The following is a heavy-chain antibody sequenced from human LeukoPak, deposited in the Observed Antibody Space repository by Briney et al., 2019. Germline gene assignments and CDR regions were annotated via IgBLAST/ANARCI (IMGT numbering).Heavy chain of an antibody. V-gene: IGHV3-48*04. CDR3: ARGVRGVITWFDP. J-gene: IGHJ5*02. CDR2: ISSSSSTI. D-gene: IGHD3-10*01. Sequence: GGSLRLSCAASGFSFSSYSMNWVRQAPGKGLEWVSYISSSSSTIYYADSVKGRFTISRDNAKNSLYLQMNSLRAEDTAVYYCARGVRGVITWFDPWGQGTLVTVSS. CDR1: GFSFSSYS.